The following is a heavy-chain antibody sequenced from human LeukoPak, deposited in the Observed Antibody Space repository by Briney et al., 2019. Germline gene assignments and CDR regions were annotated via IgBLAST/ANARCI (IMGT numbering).Heavy chain of an antibody. D-gene: IGHD2-2*01. V-gene: IGHV3-23*01. CDR3: AKTPDIVVVRY. CDR2: ISGIGDST. J-gene: IGHJ4*02. CDR1: GFTFSSYT. Sequence: GGSLRLSCAASGFTFSSYTMSWVRQAPGKGLEWVSTISGIGDSTYYADSVKGRFTISRDNSKNTLYLQMNSLRAEDTAVYYCAKTPDIVVVRYWGQGTLVTVSS.